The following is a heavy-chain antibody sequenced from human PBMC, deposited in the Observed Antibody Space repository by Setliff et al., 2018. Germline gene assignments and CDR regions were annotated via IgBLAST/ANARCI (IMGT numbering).Heavy chain of an antibody. D-gene: IGHD1-26*01. J-gene: IGHJ2*01. Sequence: SVKVSCKASGGTFSSHYISWVRQAPGQGPQWLGRIIPASNGANYAWRFRGRVSFSADISTGTVFMDLSSLESEDTAVYYCVRVRRGGYHSIYWSFDLWGRGTLVTVSS. CDR2: IIPASNGA. CDR1: GGTFSSHY. CDR3: VRVRRGGYHSIYWSFDL. V-gene: IGHV1-69*04.